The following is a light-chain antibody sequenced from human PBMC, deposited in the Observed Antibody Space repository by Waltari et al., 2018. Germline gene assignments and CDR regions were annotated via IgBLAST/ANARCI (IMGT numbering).Light chain of an antibody. CDR3: QQRNSYQWA. Sequence: IQLTQSPSSLSASVGDRVTITCRASQGISNYVAWYQQKPGKAPQLLIYAASTLQSGVPSKFSGSGSGTEFTLTISSLQPEDFATYYCQQRNSYQWAFGQGTKVEIK. J-gene: IGKJ1*01. V-gene: IGKV1-9*01. CDR1: QGISNY. CDR2: AAS.